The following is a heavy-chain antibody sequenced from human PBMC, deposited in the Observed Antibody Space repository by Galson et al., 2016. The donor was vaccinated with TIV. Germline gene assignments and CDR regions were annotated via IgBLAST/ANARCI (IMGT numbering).Heavy chain of an antibody. CDR3: AKGIAVVLGWFDS. J-gene: IGHJ5*01. D-gene: IGHD6-19*01. CDR1: GFTFDNYA. V-gene: IGHV3-23*01. Sequence: SLRLSCAASGFTFDNYAMHWVRQGPGGGLEWVSSVTSSGESTDYSDSVKGRFTISRDNSKKTVYLQMHSLKREDTAVYFCAKGIAVVLGWFDSWGQGTRVTVSS. CDR2: VTSSGEST.